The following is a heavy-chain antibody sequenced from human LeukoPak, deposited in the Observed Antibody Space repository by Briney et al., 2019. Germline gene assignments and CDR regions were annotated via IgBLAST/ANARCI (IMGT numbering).Heavy chain of an antibody. CDR1: GFTFSSYW. J-gene: IGHJ5*02. CDR3: AREVGMRSANWFET. V-gene: IGHV3-74*01. CDR2: INSDGSST. Sequence: GGSLRLSCAASGFTFSSYWMHWVRQAPGKGLVWVSRINSDGSSTSYADSVKGRFTISRDNAKNTLYLQMNSLRAEDTAVYFCAREVGMRSANWFETWGQGNLVTVSS. D-gene: IGHD1-14*01.